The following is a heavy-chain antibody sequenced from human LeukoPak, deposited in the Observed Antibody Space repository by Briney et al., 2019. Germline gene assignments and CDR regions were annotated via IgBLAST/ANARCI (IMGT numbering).Heavy chain of an antibody. CDR1: GFTFSSYA. D-gene: IGHD6-19*01. V-gene: IGHV3-23*01. J-gene: IGHJ4*02. CDR3: AKGEYSSGWYFGTYYFDY. Sequence: GGSLRLSCAASGFTFSSYAMGWVRQAPGKGLEWVSAISGSGGSTYYADSVKGRFTISRDNSKNTLYLQMNSLRAEDTAVYYCAKGEYSSGWYFGTYYFDYWGQGTLVTVSS. CDR2: ISGSGGST.